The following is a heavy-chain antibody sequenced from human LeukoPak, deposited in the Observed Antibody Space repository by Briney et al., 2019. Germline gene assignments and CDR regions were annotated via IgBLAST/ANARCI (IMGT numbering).Heavy chain of an antibody. V-gene: IGHV4-59*12. J-gene: IGHJ4*02. D-gene: IGHD3-22*01. Sequence: PSETLSLTCTVSGGSISSYYWSWIRQPPGKGLEWIGYIYYSGSTYYNPSLKSRVTISVDTSKNQFSLKLSSVTAADTAVYYCARENKSNYYDSSGYHDYWGQGTLVTVSS. CDR1: GGSISSYY. CDR3: ARENKSNYYDSSGYHDY. CDR2: IYYSGST.